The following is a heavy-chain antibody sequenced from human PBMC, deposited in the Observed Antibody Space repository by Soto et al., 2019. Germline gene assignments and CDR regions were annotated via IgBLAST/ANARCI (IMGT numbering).Heavy chain of an antibody. CDR3: ARRDSSPPSRY. D-gene: IGHD2-15*01. CDR1: GGSISSSSYY. CDR2: IYYSGST. Sequence: QLQLQESGPGLVKPSETLSLTCTVSGGSISSSSYYWGWIRQPPGKGLEWIGTIYYSGSTYYNPSLKSRVTRPVDPSKNQFSLKLSSVTATDTAVYSCARRDSSPPSRYWGQGTLVTVSS. V-gene: IGHV4-39*01. J-gene: IGHJ4*02.